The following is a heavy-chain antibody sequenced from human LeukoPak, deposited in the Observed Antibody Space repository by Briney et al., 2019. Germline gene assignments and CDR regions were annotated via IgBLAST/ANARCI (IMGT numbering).Heavy chain of an antibody. D-gene: IGHD3-22*01. CDR3: ARDHIVVVIGYYMDV. J-gene: IGHJ6*03. Sequence: GGSLRLSCAASGFTFSSYGMSWVRQAPGKGLEWVAVISYDGSNKYYADSVKGRFTISRDNSKNTLYLQMNSLRAEDTAVYYCARDHIVVVIGYYMDVWGKGTTVTVSS. V-gene: IGHV3-30*03. CDR1: GFTFSSYG. CDR2: ISYDGSNK.